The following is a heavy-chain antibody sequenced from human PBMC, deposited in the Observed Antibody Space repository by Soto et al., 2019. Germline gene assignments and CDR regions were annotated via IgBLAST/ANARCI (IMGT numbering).Heavy chain of an antibody. CDR3: AREYCSSTSCLNWFDP. J-gene: IGHJ5*02. Sequence: EVQLVESGGGLVQPGGSLRLYCAASGFTFSSYSMNWVRQAPGKGLEWVSYISSSSSTIYYADSVKGRFTISRDNAKNSLYLQMNSLRAEDTAVYYCAREYCSSTSCLNWFDPWGQGTLVTVSS. D-gene: IGHD2-2*01. CDR1: GFTFSSYS. CDR2: ISSSSSTI. V-gene: IGHV3-48*01.